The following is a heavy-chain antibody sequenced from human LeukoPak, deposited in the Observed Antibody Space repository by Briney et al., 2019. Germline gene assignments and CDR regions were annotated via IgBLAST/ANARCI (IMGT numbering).Heavy chain of an antibody. Sequence: PGGSLRLSCAASGFTFTSYSMNWVRQAPGKGLEWVSAISGSGGSTYYADSVKGRFTISRDNSKNTLYLQMNSLRAEDTAVYYCAKGPYYDFWSGYLNAFDIWGQGTMVTVSS. CDR2: ISGSGGST. V-gene: IGHV3-23*01. CDR1: GFTFTSYS. CDR3: AKGPYYDFWSGYLNAFDI. D-gene: IGHD3-3*01. J-gene: IGHJ3*02.